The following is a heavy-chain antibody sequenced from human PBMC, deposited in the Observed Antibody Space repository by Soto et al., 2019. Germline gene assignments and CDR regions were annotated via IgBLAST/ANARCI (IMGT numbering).Heavy chain of an antibody. CDR3: ARGMATIIHYYGMDV. V-gene: IGHV3-53*02. CDR2: IYSGGST. J-gene: IGHJ6*02. CDR1: GFTVSSNY. D-gene: IGHD5-12*01. Sequence: EVQLVETGGGLIQPGGSLRLSCAASGFTVSSNYMSWVRQAPGKGLEWVSVIYSGGSTYYADSVKGRFTISRDNSKNTLYLQMNSLRAEDTAVYYCARGMATIIHYYGMDVWGQGTTVTVSS.